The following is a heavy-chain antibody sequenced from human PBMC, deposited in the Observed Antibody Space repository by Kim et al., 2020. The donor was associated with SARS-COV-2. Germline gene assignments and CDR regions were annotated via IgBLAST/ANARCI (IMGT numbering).Heavy chain of an antibody. Sequence: GNTKDSRKFQGRVTITRDTSASTAYMGLSSLRSEDTALYYCARGGYDDYWGQGTLVTVSS. CDR2: GNT. J-gene: IGHJ4*02. CDR3: ARGGYDDY. V-gene: IGHV1-3*01. D-gene: IGHD5-18*01.